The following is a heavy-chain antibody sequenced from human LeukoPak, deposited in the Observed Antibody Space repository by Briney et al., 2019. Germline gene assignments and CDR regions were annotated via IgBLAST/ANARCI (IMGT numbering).Heavy chain of an antibody. CDR3: ARGLGGYCSSTSCYLFDY. D-gene: IGHD2-2*01. CDR1: GASINTPSYY. CDR2: VHYSGST. V-gene: IGHV4-39*07. J-gene: IGHJ4*02. Sequence: SETLSLTCTVSGASINTPSYYWGWIRQPPGKGLEWIANVHYSGSTYYNPSLKSRVTISVDTSKNQFSLKLSSVTAADTAVYYCARGLGGYCSSTSCYLFDYWGQGTLVTVSS.